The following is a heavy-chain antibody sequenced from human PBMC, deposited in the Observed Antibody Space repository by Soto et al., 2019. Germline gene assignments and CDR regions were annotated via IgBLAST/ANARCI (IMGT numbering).Heavy chain of an antibody. CDR2: FYTDGSR. CDR1: GFSVSSNY. Sequence: PGGSLRLSCAASGFSVSSNYISWVRQAPGKGLEWVSVFYTDGSRYYADSVKGRCTMSRDTSKNTLNLQMNSLRAEDTAVYYCTREDYYGSKMHGMDVWGQGTTFTVSS. J-gene: IGHJ6*02. D-gene: IGHD3-22*01. V-gene: IGHV3-53*01. CDR3: TREDYYGSKMHGMDV.